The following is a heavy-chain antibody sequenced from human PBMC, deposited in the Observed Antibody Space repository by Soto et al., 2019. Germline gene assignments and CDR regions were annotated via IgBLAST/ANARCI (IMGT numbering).Heavy chain of an antibody. CDR2: IYPGDSDT. J-gene: IGHJ6*02. V-gene: IGHV5-51*01. D-gene: IGHD6-13*01. CDR3: ARHGVAAAGKPYYYGMDV. Sequence: PGESLKISCKGSGYSFTSYWIGWVRQMPGKGLEWMGIIYPGDSDTRYSPSFQGQVTISADKSISTAYLQWSSLKASDTAMYYCARHGVAAAGKPYYYGMDVWGQGTTVTVS. CDR1: GYSFTSYW.